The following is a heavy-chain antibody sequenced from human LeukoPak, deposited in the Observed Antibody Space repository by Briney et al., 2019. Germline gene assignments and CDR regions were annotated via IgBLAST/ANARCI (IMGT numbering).Heavy chain of an antibody. CDR3: AREAYDFWSGFSTNWFDP. CDR2: IYYSGST. D-gene: IGHD3-3*01. CDR1: GVSISSGGYY. Sequence: SETLSLTCTVSGVSISSGGYYWSWIRQHPGKGLEWIGYIYYSGSTYYNPSLKSRVTISVDTSKNQFSLKLSSVTAADTAVYYCAREAYDFWSGFSTNWFDPWGQGTLVTVSS. J-gene: IGHJ5*02. V-gene: IGHV4-31*03.